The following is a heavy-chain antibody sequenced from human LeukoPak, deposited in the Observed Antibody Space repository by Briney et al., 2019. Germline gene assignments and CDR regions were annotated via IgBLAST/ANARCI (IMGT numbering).Heavy chain of an antibody. CDR1: GFTFSSYG. CDR3: ATIRSDSSRPFDY. Sequence: GGSLRLSCAASGFTFSSYGMHWVRQAPGKGLEWVAVISYDGSNKYYADSVKGRFTISRDNSKNTLYLQMNSLRAEDTAVYYCATIRSDSSRPFDYWGQGTLVTVSS. CDR2: ISYDGSNK. D-gene: IGHD6-13*01. J-gene: IGHJ4*02. V-gene: IGHV3-30*03.